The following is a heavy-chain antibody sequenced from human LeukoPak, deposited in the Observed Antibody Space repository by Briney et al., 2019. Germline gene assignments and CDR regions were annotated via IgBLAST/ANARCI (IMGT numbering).Heavy chain of an antibody. CDR3: ARNVDCGGDCYSFFDY. CDR2: INPNSGGT. J-gene: IGHJ4*02. Sequence: ASVKVSCKASGYTFTGYYMHWVRQAPGQGLEWMGWINPNSGGTNYAQKFQGRVTMTRDTSISTAYMELSRLRSDDTAVYYCARNVDCGGDCYSFFDYWGQGTLVTVSS. CDR1: GYTFTGYY. D-gene: IGHD2-21*02. V-gene: IGHV1-2*02.